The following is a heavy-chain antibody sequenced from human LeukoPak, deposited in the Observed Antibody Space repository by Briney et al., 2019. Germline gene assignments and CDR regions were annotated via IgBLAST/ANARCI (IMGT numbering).Heavy chain of an antibody. CDR3: AKDMAEMATIGCDY. J-gene: IGHJ4*02. D-gene: IGHD5-24*01. Sequence: GRSLRLSCAASGFTFDDYAMHWVRQAPGKGLEWVSGISWNSGSIGYADSVKGRFTISRDNAKNSLYLQMNSLRAEDTALYYCAKDMAEMATIGCDYWGQGTLVTVS. CDR1: GFTFDDYA. V-gene: IGHV3-9*01. CDR2: ISWNSGSI.